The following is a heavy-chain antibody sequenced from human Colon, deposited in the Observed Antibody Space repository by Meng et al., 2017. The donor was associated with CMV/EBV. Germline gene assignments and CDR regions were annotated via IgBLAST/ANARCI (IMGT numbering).Heavy chain of an antibody. V-gene: IGHV4-59*01. Sequence: QVRLRESGTGLVKPSETLSRPCTVSCGSISSYCFSWIRQAPEKGLEWIGYTCYNGDSNYNPPLKSRVTISVDTSKNQFSLKLSSVTAADTAMYYCALRGSAAGTFQHWGQGTLVTVSS. CDR1: CGSISSYC. CDR2: TCYNGDS. D-gene: IGHD6-13*01. J-gene: IGHJ1*01. CDR3: ALRGSAAGTFQH.